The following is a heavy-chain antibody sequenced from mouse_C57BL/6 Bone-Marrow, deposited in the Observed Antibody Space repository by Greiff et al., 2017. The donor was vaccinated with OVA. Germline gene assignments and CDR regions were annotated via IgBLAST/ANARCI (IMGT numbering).Heavy chain of an antibody. J-gene: IGHJ2*01. V-gene: IGHV1-59*01. D-gene: IGHD1-3*01. Sequence: QVQLQQPGAELVRPGTSVKLSCKASGYTFTSYWLHWVKQRPGPGLEWIGVIDPSDSYTNYNQKFKGKATLTVDTSSSTAYMQLSSLTSEDSAVYYCAREAKGYSGDFDYWGQGTTLTVSS. CDR1: GYTFTSYW. CDR3: AREAKGYSGDFDY. CDR2: IDPSDSYT.